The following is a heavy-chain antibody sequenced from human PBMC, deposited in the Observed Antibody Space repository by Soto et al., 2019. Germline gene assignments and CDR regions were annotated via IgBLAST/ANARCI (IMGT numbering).Heavy chain of an antibody. CDR3: ARVETMIAPLYFDY. J-gene: IGHJ4*02. Sequence: SETQSLTCTVSGGSISSGDCYWSWIRQPPGKGLEWIGYIYYSGSTYYNPSLKSRVTISVDTSKNQFSLKLSSVTAADTAVYYCARVETMIAPLYFDYWGQGTLVTVSS. V-gene: IGHV4-30-4*01. D-gene: IGHD3-22*01. CDR1: GGSISSGDCY. CDR2: IYYSGST.